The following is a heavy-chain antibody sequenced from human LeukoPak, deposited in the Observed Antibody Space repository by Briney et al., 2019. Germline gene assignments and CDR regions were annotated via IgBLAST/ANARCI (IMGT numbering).Heavy chain of an antibody. Sequence: PGASLRLSCAASGFTFSSYDMHWVRQATGKGLEWVSAIGTAGDTYYPGSVKGRFTISRENAKNSLYLQMNSLRAGDTAVYYCARALFGTYYMDVWGKGTTVTVSS. CDR1: GFTFSSYD. J-gene: IGHJ6*03. D-gene: IGHD3/OR15-3a*01. CDR3: ARALFGTYYMDV. V-gene: IGHV3-13*01. CDR2: IGTAGDT.